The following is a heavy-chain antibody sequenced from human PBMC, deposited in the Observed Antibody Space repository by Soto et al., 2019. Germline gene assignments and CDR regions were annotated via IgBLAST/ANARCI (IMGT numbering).Heavy chain of an antibody. CDR2: INAGNGDT. V-gene: IGHV1-3*01. J-gene: IGHJ4*02. CDR1: GYTFTIYP. D-gene: IGHD3-22*01. Sequence: ASVKVSCPASGYTFTIYPMHWVRQAPGQGLEWMGWINAGNGDTKYSQKFQGRVTITRDTSASTAYMELSSLRSEDTAVYYCAREWSHYYSSGHGDDWGQATLVTGSS. CDR3: AREWSHYYSSGHGDD.